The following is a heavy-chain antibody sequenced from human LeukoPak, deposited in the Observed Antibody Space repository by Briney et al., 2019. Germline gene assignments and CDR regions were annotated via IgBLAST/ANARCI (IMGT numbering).Heavy chain of an antibody. CDR3: ARGSRVRKDDYGPR. J-gene: IGHJ4*02. D-gene: IGHD4-17*01. CDR1: GFTFSSYA. CDR2: ISGSGGST. V-gene: IGHV3-23*01. Sequence: GGSLRLSCAASGFTFSSYAMSWVRQAPGKGLEWVSAISGSGGSTYYADSVKGRFTISRDNAKNSLYLQMNSLRAEDTAVYYCARGSRVRKDDYGPRWGQGTLVTVSS.